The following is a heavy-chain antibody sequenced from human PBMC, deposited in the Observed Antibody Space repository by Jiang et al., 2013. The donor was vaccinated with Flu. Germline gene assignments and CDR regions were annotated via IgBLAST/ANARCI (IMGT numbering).Heavy chain of an antibody. J-gene: IGHJ6*02. Sequence: SLKISCKGSGYNFADYWIAWVRQTPGKGLEWMGIIYPGDSDTRYSPSFQGQVIISVNKSISTAYLQWSSLKASDTAMYYCARDGGVRGYYYYGMDVWGQGTTVTVSS. CDR2: IYPGDSDT. CDR3: ARDGGVRGYYYYGMDV. V-gene: IGHV5-51*01. CDR1: GYNFADYW. D-gene: IGHD3-10*01.